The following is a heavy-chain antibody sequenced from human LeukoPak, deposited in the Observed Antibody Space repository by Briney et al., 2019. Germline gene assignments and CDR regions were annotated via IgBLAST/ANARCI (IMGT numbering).Heavy chain of an antibody. D-gene: IGHD2-21*02. CDR2: ISYDGSNK. CDR3: ARDGCGGDCYWGFDY. CDR1: GFTFSSYA. J-gene: IGHJ4*02. V-gene: IGHV3-30*04. Sequence: GTSLRLSCAASGFTFSSYAMHWVRQHPGKGLEWVAVISYDGSNKYYADSVKGRFTISRDNSKNTLYLQMNSLRAEDTAVYYCARDGCGGDCYWGFDYWGQGTLVTVSS.